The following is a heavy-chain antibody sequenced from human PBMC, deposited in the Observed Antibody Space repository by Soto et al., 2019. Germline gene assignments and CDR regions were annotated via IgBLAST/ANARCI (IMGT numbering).Heavy chain of an antibody. CDR1: GGTFSSYA. J-gene: IGHJ4*02. V-gene: IGHV1-69*13. CDR2: IIPIFGTA. CDR3: ARAPYYYDSIGPFDY. D-gene: IGHD3-22*01. Sequence: SVKVSCKASGGTFSSYAISWVRQAPGQGLEWMGGIIPIFGTANYAQKFQGRVTITADESTSTAYMELSSLRSEDTAVYYCARAPYYYDSIGPFDYWGQGTLVTVSS.